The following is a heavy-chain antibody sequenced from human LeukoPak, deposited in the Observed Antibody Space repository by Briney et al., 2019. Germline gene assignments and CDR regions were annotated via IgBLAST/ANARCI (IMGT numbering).Heavy chain of an antibody. CDR2: ISNDGSRK. Sequence: SGGSRRLSCAASGFTFSSYAMHWVRQAPGKGLEWVAIISNDGSRKYYAHSVEGRFTISRDNSKNTLYLQMDSLRAEDTAVYYCARDRAWNYFDYWGQGTLVTVSS. CDR3: ARDRAWNYFDY. V-gene: IGHV3-30*04. CDR1: GFTFSSYA. D-gene: IGHD3-10*01. J-gene: IGHJ4*02.